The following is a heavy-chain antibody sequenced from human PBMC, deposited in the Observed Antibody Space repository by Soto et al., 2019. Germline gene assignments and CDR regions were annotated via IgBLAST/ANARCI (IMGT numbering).Heavy chain of an antibody. V-gene: IGHV4-4*07. CDR3: ARDHKWDGMDV. Sequence: SETLSLTCTVSGGSISNYYWSWIRQPAGKGLEWIGRFYTSRDTIYNPSLKSRVTMSVDTSKNQSSLNLSSVTAADTAVYYCARDHKWDGMDVWGQGTTVTVSS. J-gene: IGHJ6*02. CDR1: GGSISNYY. CDR2: FYTSRDT. D-gene: IGHD1-26*01.